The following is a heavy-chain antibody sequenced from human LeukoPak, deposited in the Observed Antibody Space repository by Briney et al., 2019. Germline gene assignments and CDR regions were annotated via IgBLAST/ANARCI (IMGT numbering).Heavy chain of an antibody. CDR3: ARHSGGIKDFDY. V-gene: IGHV4-59*08. CDR1: GDSISSYY. Sequence: SSETLSLTCTVSGDSISSYYWSWIRQPPGKGLEWIGYIYYSGSTNHNPSLKSRVTISVDTSKNQFSLKLSSVTAADTAVYYCARHSGGIKDFDYWGQGTLVTVSS. CDR2: IYYSGST. D-gene: IGHD3-16*01. J-gene: IGHJ4*02.